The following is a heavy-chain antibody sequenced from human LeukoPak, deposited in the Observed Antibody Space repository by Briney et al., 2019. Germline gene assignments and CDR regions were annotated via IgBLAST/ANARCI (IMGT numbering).Heavy chain of an antibody. V-gene: IGHV3-7*05. D-gene: IGHD6-13*01. Sequence: GGSLRLSCAASGFTFSSYWMSWVRQAPGKGLEWVANIKQDGSEKYYVDSVKGRFTISRDNAKNSLYLQMNSLRAEDTAVYYCARKAAAGRSAFDYWGQGTLVTVSS. CDR3: ARKAAAGRSAFDY. CDR2: IKQDGSEK. CDR1: GFTFSSYW. J-gene: IGHJ4*02.